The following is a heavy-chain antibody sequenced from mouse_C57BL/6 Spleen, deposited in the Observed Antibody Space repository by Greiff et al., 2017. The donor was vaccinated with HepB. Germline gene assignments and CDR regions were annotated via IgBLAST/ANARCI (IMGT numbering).Heavy chain of an antibody. J-gene: IGHJ4*01. CDR3: ARDAAHYGNFYYAMDY. Sequence: EVQLQESGPGLVKPSQSLSLTCSVSGYSITSGYYWYWIRQFPGNQLEWMGYLSYDGSNNYNPSLKNRISITRDTSKNQFFLKLNSVTTEDTATYYCARDAAHYGNFYYAMDYWGQGTSVTVSS. V-gene: IGHV3-6*01. CDR2: LSYDGSN. D-gene: IGHD2-1*01. CDR1: GYSITSGYY.